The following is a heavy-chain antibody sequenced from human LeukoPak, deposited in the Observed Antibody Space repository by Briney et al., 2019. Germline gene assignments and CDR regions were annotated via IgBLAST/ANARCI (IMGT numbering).Heavy chain of an antibody. D-gene: IGHD2/OR15-2a*01. Sequence: PSETLSLTRTVSGGSISSGGYYWSWIRQHPEKGLEWIGYIYYSGSTYYNPSLKSRVTISVDTSKNQFSLKLSSVTAADTAVYYCARASLFIYYFDYWGQGTLVTVSS. V-gene: IGHV4-31*03. CDR3: ARASLFIYYFDY. CDR1: GGSISSGGYY. CDR2: IYYSGST. J-gene: IGHJ4*02.